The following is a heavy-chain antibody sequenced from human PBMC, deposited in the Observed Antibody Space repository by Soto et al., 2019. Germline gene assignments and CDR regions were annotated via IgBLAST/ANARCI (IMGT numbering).Heavy chain of an antibody. CDR1: GYTFTRYG. V-gene: IGHV1-18*01. J-gene: IGHJ6*02. D-gene: IGHD2-2*01. CDR2: ISGYNGDT. CDR3: AREGMYQNYYYYGMDV. Sequence: ASVKVSCQASGYTFTRYGISWVRQAPGQGLEWMGWISGYNGDTNYAQKFQDRVSMTIDTSTGTAYMELRSLTSDDTAIYYCAREGMYQNYYYYGMDVWGQGTTVTVSS.